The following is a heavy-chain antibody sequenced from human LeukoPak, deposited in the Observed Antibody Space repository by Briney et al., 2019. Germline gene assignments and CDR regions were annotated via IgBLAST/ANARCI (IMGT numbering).Heavy chain of an antibody. D-gene: IGHD5-18*01. CDR3: AGARYSYGLGGEFDY. J-gene: IGHJ4*02. Sequence: PGGSLRLSCAVSGFPLSSYAMSWVRQAPGKGLEWVSATSSSDAGTYYADSVRGRFTISRDNSKNTLYLQMNSLRAEDAAVYYCAGARYSYGLGGEFDYWGKGTLVTVSS. CDR2: TSSSDAGT. CDR1: GFPLSSYA. V-gene: IGHV3-23*01.